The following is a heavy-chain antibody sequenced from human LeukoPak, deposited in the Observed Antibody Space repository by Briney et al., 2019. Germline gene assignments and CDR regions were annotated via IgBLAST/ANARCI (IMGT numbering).Heavy chain of an antibody. CDR3: ARWATMVRGVFPSYYFDY. CDR2: INAENGDT. CDR1: GYRFTGYN. D-gene: IGHD3-10*01. V-gene: IGHV1-3*01. Sequence: ASVKVSCKASGYRFTGYNIDWVRQAPGQRPEWMGRINAENGDTKYSQKFQGRVTITRDTSASTAYMELSSLRSEDTAVYYCARWATMVRGVFPSYYFDYWGQGTLVTVPS. J-gene: IGHJ4*02.